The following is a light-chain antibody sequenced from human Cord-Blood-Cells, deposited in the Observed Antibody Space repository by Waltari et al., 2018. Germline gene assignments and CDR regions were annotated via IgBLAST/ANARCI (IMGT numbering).Light chain of an antibody. V-gene: IGKV3-15*01. CDR1: QSVSSN. CDR2: GAS. J-gene: IGKJ3*01. CDR3: QQYNNWPLPFT. Sequence: IVMTQSPATLSVSPGERATLSCRASQSVSSNLAWYQQKPGQAPRLLIYGASTRATGIPARFSGSGSGTEFTLTISSLQSEDFAVYYCQQYNNWPLPFTFGPGTKVDIK.